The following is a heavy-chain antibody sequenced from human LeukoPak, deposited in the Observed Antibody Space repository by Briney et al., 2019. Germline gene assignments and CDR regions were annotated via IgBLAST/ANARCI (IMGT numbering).Heavy chain of an antibody. CDR2: TNADGSST. Sequence: PGGSLRLSCAASGFTFSTYWMHWVRQAPGKGLVWVSRTNADGSSTSYADSVKGRFTISRDNAKNTLYLQMNSLRADDTAVYYCARGGLKPVDYWGQGTLVTVSS. J-gene: IGHJ4*02. CDR3: ARGGLKPVDY. V-gene: IGHV3-74*01. CDR1: GFTFSTYW.